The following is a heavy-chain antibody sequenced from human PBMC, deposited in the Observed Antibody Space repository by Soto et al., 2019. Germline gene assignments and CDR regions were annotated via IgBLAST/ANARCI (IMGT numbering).Heavy chain of an antibody. CDR1: GDSVTSGSYY. Sequence: TLSLTCIVSGDSVTSGSYYWTWLRQPPGKGLEWIGYISYTGRTKYNPSLQSRVTISVDTSKNDFSLNLSSVTAADTAVYFCAREWGLLPYYVMNVWGHGTAVTVSS. D-gene: IGHD7-27*01. V-gene: IGHV4-61*03. CDR3: AREWGLLPYYVMNV. CDR2: ISYTGRT. J-gene: IGHJ6*02.